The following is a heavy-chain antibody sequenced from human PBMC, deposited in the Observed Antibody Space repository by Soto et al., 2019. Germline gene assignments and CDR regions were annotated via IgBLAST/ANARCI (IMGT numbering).Heavy chain of an antibody. V-gene: IGHV3-30*18. CDR3: AKSGKGDQWRVHY. CDR2: ISYDGSNK. D-gene: IGHD6-19*01. J-gene: IGHJ4*02. Sequence: QVQLVESGGGVVQPGRSLRLSCAASGFTFSNYGMHWVRQAPGKGLEWVAVISYDGSNKYYADSVKGRFTISRDNSKNTLYLQMNSLRAEETAVYYCAKSGKGDQWRVHYWGQGTLVTVSS. CDR1: GFTFSNYG.